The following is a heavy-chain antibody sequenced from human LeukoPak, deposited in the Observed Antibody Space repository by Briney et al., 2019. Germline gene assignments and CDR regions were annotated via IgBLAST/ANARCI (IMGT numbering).Heavy chain of an antibody. V-gene: IGHV1-2*02. D-gene: IGHD3-3*01. CDR1: GYTFTGYY. CDR2: INPNSGGT. CDR3: ARDHFDFWSGYSATYFDY. J-gene: IGHJ4*02. Sequence: GASVKVSCKDSGYTFTGYYMHWGRQAPGQGLEWMGWINPNSGGTNYAQKFQGRVTMTRDPSISTAYMELSRLSSDDTAVYYCARDHFDFWSGYSATYFDYWGQGTLVTVSS.